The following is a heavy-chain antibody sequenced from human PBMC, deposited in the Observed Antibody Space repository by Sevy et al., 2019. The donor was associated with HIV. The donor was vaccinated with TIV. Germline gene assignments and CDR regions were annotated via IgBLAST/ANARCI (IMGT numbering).Heavy chain of an antibody. CDR1: GYTFTSYG. Sequence: ASVKVSCKASGYTFTSYGISWVRQAPGQGLEWMGWISAYNGNTNYAQMLQGRVTMTTDTSTSTAYMELRSLRSDDTAVYYCARVSVEMATILRVLSPGASVDYWGQGTLVTVSS. J-gene: IGHJ4*02. CDR3: ARVSVEMATILRVLSPGASVDY. V-gene: IGHV1-18*01. D-gene: IGHD5-12*01. CDR2: ISAYNGNT.